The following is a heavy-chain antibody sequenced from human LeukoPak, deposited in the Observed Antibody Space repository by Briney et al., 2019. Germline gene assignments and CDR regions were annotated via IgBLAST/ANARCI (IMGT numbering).Heavy chain of an antibody. J-gene: IGHJ4*02. CDR1: GFTVSSYE. CDR2: ISSSGSVK. D-gene: IGHD5-12*01. CDR3: ARDWLRSGY. V-gene: IGHV3-48*03. Sequence: PGGSLRLSCAASGFTVSSYEMNWVRQAPGKGLEWVSYISSSGSVKFYADSVKGRFTISRDNAKNSLHLQMNSLRAEDTAVYYCARDWLRSGYWGQGTLVTVSS.